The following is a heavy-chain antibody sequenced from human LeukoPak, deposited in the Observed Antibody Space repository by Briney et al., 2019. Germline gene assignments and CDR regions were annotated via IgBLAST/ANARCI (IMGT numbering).Heavy chain of an antibody. J-gene: IGHJ3*02. CDR2: IYYSGST. Sequence: SETLSLTCTVSGGSISSYYWSWIRQPPGEGLEWIGYIYYSGSTNYNPSLKSRVTISVDTSKNQFSLKLSSVTAADTAVYYCARDMPRVDALDIWGQGTMVTVSS. CDR1: GGSISSYY. D-gene: IGHD2-2*01. V-gene: IGHV4-59*01. CDR3: ARDMPRVDALDI.